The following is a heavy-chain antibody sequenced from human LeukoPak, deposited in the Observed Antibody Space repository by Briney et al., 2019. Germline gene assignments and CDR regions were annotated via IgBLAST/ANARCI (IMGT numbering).Heavy chain of an antibody. CDR2: IYYSGST. CDR3: ARVSGYSSGWTGGY. J-gene: IGHJ4*02. CDR1: GGSISSSSYY. Sequence: SETLSLTCTVSGGSISSSSYYWGWIRQPPGKGLEWIGSIYYSGSTYYNPSLKSRVTISVDTSKNQFSLKLSSVTAADTAVYYCARVSGYSSGWTGGYWGQGTLVTVSS. D-gene: IGHD6-19*01. V-gene: IGHV4-39*07.